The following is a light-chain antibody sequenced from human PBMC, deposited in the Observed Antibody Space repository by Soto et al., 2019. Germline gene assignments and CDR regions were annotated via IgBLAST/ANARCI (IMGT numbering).Light chain of an antibody. Sequence: DIQMTQSPSSLSASVGDSVTLSCRASQRLFNFLNWYQQAPGRAPKLLISTAYKLQSGVPSRFSGSESGTEFTLTISSLQPEDFAIYFCLQTYSAPFTFGPGTKVDVK. CDR3: LQTYSAPFT. J-gene: IGKJ3*01. CDR2: TAY. V-gene: IGKV1-39*01. CDR1: QRLFNF.